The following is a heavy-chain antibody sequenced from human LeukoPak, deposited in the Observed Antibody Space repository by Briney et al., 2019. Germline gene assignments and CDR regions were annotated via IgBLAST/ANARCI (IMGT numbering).Heavy chain of an antibody. Sequence: SETLSLTCTVSGGSISSSSYYWGWIRQPPGKGLEWIGSIYYSGSTYYNPSLKSRVTISVDTSKNQFSLKLSSVTAADTAVYYCARDTVGDYYDRWFDPWGQGTLVTVSS. D-gene: IGHD3-10*02. CDR2: IYYSGST. CDR1: GGSISSSSYY. J-gene: IGHJ5*02. CDR3: ARDTVGDYYDRWFDP. V-gene: IGHV4-39*02.